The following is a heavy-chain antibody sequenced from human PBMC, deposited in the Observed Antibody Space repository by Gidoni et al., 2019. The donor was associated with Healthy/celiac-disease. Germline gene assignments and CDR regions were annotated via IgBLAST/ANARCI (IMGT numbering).Heavy chain of an antibody. J-gene: IGHJ6*02. CDR3: ARGNLAYCGGDCYGMDV. CDR1: GCTVSSNY. Sequence: EVQLVETGGGLIQPGGSLRLSCAASGCTVSSNYMSWVRQAPGKGLEWVSVIYSGGSTYYADSVKGRFTISRDNSKNTLYLQMNSLRAEDTAVYYCARGNLAYCGGDCYGMDVWGQGTTVTVSS. CDR2: IYSGGST. V-gene: IGHV3-53*02. D-gene: IGHD2-21*01.